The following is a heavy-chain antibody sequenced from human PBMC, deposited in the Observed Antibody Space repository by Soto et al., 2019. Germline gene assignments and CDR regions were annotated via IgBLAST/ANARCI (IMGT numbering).Heavy chain of an antibody. CDR2: IYYSGST. J-gene: IGHJ4*02. Sequence: SETLSLTCTVSGGSISSGDYYWSWIRQPPGKGLEWIGYIYYSGSTYYNPSLKSRVTISVDTSKNQFSLKLSSVTAADTAVYYCARKSRVPATVRFDYWGQGTLVTVSS. CDR3: ARKSRVPATVRFDY. D-gene: IGHD2-2*01. V-gene: IGHV4-30-4*01. CDR1: GGSISSGDYY.